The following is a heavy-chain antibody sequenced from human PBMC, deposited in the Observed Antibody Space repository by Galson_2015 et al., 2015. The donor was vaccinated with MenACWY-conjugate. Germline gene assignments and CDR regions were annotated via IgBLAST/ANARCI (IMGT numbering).Heavy chain of an antibody. CDR3: AKTRGASFYFDS. J-gene: IGHJ4*02. CDR2: INPGGSST. V-gene: IGHV3-74*01. D-gene: IGHD1-26*01. Sequence: SLRLSCAASGFIFNTYWMHWVRQAPGKGLVWVSRINPGGSSTTYADSVKDRFTISRDNAKNTLYLQMNSLRPEDTAVFYCAKTRGASFYFDSWSQGTLVTVSS. CDR1: GFIFNTYW.